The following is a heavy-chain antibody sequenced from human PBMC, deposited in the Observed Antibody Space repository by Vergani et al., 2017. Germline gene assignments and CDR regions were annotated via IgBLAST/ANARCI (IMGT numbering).Heavy chain of an antibody. J-gene: IGHJ4*02. CDR2: ISSSSNYA. D-gene: IGHD6-19*01. V-gene: IGHV3-11*06. CDR1: GFTFSDYY. Sequence: QVQLVESGGGLVKPGGSLRLSCAASGFTFSDYYMSWIRQAPGKGLEWVSYISSSSNYANYADSGKGRFTISRDNAKNSLYLQMNSLRAEDTAVYYCARGMSSGWYAAFDYWGQGTLVTVSS. CDR3: ARGMSSGWYAAFDY.